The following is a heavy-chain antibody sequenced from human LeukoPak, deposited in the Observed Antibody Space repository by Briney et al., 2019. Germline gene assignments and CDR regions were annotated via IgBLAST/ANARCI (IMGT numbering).Heavy chain of an antibody. CDR3: ATSPLIYYDGSGYLDY. J-gene: IGHJ4*02. D-gene: IGHD3-22*01. CDR2: ISGSGGST. CDR1: GFTFSSYA. V-gene: IGHV3-23*01. Sequence: HTGGSLRLSCAASGFTFSSYAMSWVRQAPGKGLEWVSGISGSGGSTYYADSVKGRFTISRDNSKNTLYLQMNSLRAEDTAVYYCATSPLIYYDGSGYLDYWGQGTLVTVSS.